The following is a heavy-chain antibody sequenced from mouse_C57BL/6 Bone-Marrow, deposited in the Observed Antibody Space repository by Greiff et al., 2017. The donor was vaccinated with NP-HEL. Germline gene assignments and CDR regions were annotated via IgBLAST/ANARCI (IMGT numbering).Heavy chain of an antibody. D-gene: IGHD1-1*01. J-gene: IGHJ4*01. V-gene: IGHV3-6*01. CDR1: GYSITSGYY. Sequence: VQLKESGPGLVKPSQSLSLTCFVTGYSITSGYYWNWIRQFPGNKLEWMGYISYDGSNNYNPSLKNRISITLDTSKNQFFLKLNSVTTEDTATYYCARGGYGPPMDYWGQGTSVTVSS. CDR3: ARGGYGPPMDY. CDR2: ISYDGSN.